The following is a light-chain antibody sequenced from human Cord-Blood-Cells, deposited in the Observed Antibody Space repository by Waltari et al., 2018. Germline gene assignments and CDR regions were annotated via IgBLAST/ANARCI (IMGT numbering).Light chain of an antibody. CDR3: QQYNNGLT. CDR1: QSVSSN. J-gene: IGKJ4*01. CDR2: GAS. V-gene: IGKV3-15*01. Sequence: EIVMTQSPATLSVSPGERATLSCRASQSVSSNLAWYQQKPGQAPRLLIYGASTRATGIPARFSGSGSGTEFILTISSLQSEDFAVYYCQQYNNGLTFGGGTKVEIK.